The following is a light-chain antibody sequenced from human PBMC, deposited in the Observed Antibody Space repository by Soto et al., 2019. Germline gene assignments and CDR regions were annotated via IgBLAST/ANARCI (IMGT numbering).Light chain of an antibody. Sequence: DIVLTQSPDSLAVSLGERATINCKSSQSVLHSTYNKNYLAWYQQKPGQPPKLVIYWASTRESGVPDRFSGSGSGTDFTLHITSPQNEDVAVSYCQQHPTTPPTFGGGTKVEIK. J-gene: IGKJ4*01. CDR1: QSVLHSTYNKNY. V-gene: IGKV4-1*01. CDR2: WAS. CDR3: QQHPTTPPT.